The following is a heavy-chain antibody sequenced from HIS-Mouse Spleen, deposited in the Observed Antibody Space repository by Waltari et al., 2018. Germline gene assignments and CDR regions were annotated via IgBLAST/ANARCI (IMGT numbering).Heavy chain of an antibody. J-gene: IGHJ2*01. CDR1: GGSISSSSYY. V-gene: IGHV4-39*07. CDR3: AREIPYSSSWYDWYFDL. D-gene: IGHD6-13*01. Sequence: QLQLQESGPGLVKPSETLSLTCTVSGGSISSSSYYWGWIRQPPGKGLEWIGSIYYSGRHYYNPSLTSRVTISVDTSKNQFSLKLSSVTAADTAVYYGAREIPYSSSWYDWYFDLWGRGTLVTVSS. CDR2: IYYSGRH.